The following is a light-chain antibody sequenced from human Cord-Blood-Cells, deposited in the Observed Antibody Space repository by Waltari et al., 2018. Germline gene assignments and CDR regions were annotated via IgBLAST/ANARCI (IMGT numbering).Light chain of an antibody. CDR3: QQYNSYSYT. CDR2: DAS. J-gene: IGKJ2*01. Sequence: DIQIPQSPSTPSASLRDRVSITCRASQSISSWLAWYQQKPGKAPKLLIYDASSLESGVPSRFSGSGSGTDFTLTISSLQPDDFATYYCQQYNSYSYTFGQGTKLEIK. V-gene: IGKV1-5*01. CDR1: QSISSW.